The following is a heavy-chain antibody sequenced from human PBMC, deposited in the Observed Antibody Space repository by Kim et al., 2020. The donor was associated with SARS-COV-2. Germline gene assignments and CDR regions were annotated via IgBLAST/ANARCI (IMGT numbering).Heavy chain of an antibody. CDR3: AKDDSSGYWGGYYYGMDV. V-gene: IGHV3-43*02. D-gene: IGHD3-22*01. CDR1: GFTFDDYA. CDR2: ISGDGGST. J-gene: IGHJ6*02. Sequence: GGSLRLSCAASGFTFDDYAMHWVRQAPGKGLESVSLISGDGGSTYYADSVKGRFTISRDNSKNSLYLQMNSLRTEDTALYYCAKDDSSGYWGGYYYGMDVWGQGTTVTVSS.